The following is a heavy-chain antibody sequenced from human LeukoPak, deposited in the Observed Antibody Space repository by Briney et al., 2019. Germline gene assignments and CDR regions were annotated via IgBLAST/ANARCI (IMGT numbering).Heavy chain of an antibody. D-gene: IGHD3-10*01. Sequence: SETLSLTCAVYGGSFSGYYWSWIRQPPGKGLEWIGEINHSGSTNYNPSLKSRVTISVDTSKNQFSLKLSSVTAADTAVYYCARVPLIPRITMVRGPLYYMDVWGKGTTVTVSS. CDR3: ARVPLIPRITMVRGPLYYMDV. V-gene: IGHV4-34*01. CDR2: INHSGST. CDR1: GGSFSGYY. J-gene: IGHJ6*03.